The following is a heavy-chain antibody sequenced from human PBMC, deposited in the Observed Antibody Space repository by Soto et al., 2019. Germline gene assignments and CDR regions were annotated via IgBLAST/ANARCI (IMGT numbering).Heavy chain of an antibody. CDR1: GFSFRTYT. J-gene: IGHJ4*02. V-gene: IGHV3-23*01. CDR3: AKARCTTTDSYVPDY. D-gene: IGHD1-26*01. CDR2: ISGSGGSP. Sequence: PGGSLRLSCAASGFSFRTYTMSWVRQAPGKGLEWLSVISGSGGSPSYADSVQGRFVISRDNARNTLYLHMNSLRAEDTAMYYCAKARCTTTDSYVPDYWGRGTLLTVPS.